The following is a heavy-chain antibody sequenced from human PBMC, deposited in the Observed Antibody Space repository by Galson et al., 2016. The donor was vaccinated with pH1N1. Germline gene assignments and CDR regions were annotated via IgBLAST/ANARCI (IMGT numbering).Heavy chain of an antibody. CDR2: VYYTGAT. D-gene: IGHD2-15*01. J-gene: IGHJ4*02. V-gene: IGHV4-59*11. CDR3: ARDPVSCTRGRNGYSYSFDF. Sequence: LSLTCTVSGGSIDDHYWTWIRQSPGKAPEWIGYVYYTGATNYSPSLRSRVTMSIDTSRNQFSLTLSSVTAGHTAVYFCARDPVSCTRGRNGYSYSFDFWGPGTLVAVSS. CDR1: GGSIDDHY.